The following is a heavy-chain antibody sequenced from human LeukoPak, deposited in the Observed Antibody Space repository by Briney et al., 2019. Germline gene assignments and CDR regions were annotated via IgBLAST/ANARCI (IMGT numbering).Heavy chain of an antibody. J-gene: IGHJ4*02. D-gene: IGHD3-22*01. CDR3: ARDRAPYDSCGYLDDAGDY. V-gene: IGHV1-69*13. CDR1: GGTFSSYA. Sequence: SVKVSCKASGGTFSSYAISWVRQAPGQGLEWMGGIIPIFGTANYAQKFQGRVTITADESTSTAYMELSSLRSEDTAVYYCARDRAPYDSCGYLDDAGDYWGQGTLVTVSS. CDR2: IIPIFGTA.